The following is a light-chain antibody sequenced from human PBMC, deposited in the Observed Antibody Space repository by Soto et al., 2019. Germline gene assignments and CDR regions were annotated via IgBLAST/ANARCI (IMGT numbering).Light chain of an antibody. CDR2: EAS. Sequence: QSVLTQPASVSGSPGQSITISCTGTSSDVGSRNLVSWYQQYPGKAPKLIIFEASKRPSGVSNRFPASKSGSTASLTISGLQAEDEADYYCCSHAGSSTYVFGTGTRSPS. V-gene: IGLV2-23*01. J-gene: IGLJ1*01. CDR3: CSHAGSSTYV. CDR1: SSDVGSRNL.